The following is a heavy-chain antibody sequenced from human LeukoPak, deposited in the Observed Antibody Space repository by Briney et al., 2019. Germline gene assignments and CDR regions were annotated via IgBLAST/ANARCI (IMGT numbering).Heavy chain of an antibody. D-gene: IGHD1-1*01. CDR3: AKDRKKGPTRRPLPADY. CDR2: ISYDGSNK. V-gene: IGHV3-30*18. J-gene: IGHJ4*02. CDR1: GFTFSSFG. Sequence: GSSLRLFCAACGFTFSSFGMQWVREARGKGVEWGEDISYDGSNKYYADSVKGRFTISRDNSKNTLYLQMNSLRAEDTAVYYCAKDRKKGPTRRPLPADYWGQETLVTVSS.